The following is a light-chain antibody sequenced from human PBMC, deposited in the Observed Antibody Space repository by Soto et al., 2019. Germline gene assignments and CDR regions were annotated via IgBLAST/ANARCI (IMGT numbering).Light chain of an antibody. CDR1: QSVSGSY. CDR3: QQYNNWPPT. V-gene: IGKV3-15*01. CDR2: GAS. J-gene: IGKJ1*01. Sequence: EIVMTQSPATLSVSPGERVTLSCRASQSVSGSYLAWYQQKPGQAPRLLIYGASTRATGIPARFSGSGSGTEFTLTISSLQSEDFAVYYCQQYNNWPPTFGQGTKVDI.